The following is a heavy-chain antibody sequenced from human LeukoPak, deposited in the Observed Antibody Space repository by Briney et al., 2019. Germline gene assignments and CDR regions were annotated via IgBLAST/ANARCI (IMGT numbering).Heavy chain of an antibody. D-gene: IGHD2-15*01. V-gene: IGHV4-34*01. CDR2: INHSGST. CDR1: GGSFSGYY. J-gene: IGHJ6*04. CDR3: ARGAGYCSGGSCYWGRTFLSKNGMDV. Sequence: SETLSLTCAVYGGSFSGYYWSWIRQPPGKGLEWIGEINHSGSTNYNPSLKSRVTISVDTSKNQFSLKLSSVTAADTAVYYCARGAGYCSGGSCYWGRTFLSKNGMDVWGKGTTVTVSS.